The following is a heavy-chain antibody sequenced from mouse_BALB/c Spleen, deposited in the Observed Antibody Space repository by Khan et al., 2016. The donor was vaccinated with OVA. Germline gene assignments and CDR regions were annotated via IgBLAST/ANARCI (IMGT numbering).Heavy chain of an antibody. J-gene: IGHJ3*01. CDR2: INPYNGFT. D-gene: IGHD1-1*01. CDR3: ARGNYYGSNSWFPY. Sequence: VQLQQSGPELVKPGASMKISCKTSGYSFTDYTMNWVKQSHGKNLEWIGLINPYNGFTTYNQEFKAKATLTVDKSSSTAYMELLSLTSEDSAVYYCARGNYYGSNSWFPYWGQGTLVTVSA. V-gene: IGHV1-18*01. CDR1: GYSFTDYT.